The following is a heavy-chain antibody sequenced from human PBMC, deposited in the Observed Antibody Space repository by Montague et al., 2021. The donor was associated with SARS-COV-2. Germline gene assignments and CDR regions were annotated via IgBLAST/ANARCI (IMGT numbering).Heavy chain of an antibody. CDR2: IKHGGST. J-gene: IGHJ4*02. CDR3: ARGHLSVSMIVVVFTSASYYFDY. D-gene: IGHD3-22*01. V-gene: IGHV4-34*01. Sequence: SETLSLTCGVYGGSFGDDHWSWIRQPPGKGLEWIGDIKHGGSTNXNPSLRSRVTISVDTSKNQFSLKLTSVTAADTAVYFCARGHLSVSMIVVVFTSASYYFDYWGQGAQVTVSS. CDR1: GGSFGDDH.